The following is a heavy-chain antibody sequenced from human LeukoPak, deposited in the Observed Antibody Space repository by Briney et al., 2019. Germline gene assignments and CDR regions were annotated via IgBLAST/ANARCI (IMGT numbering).Heavy chain of an antibody. CDR2: IYWDDDK. D-gene: IGHD1-26*01. J-gene: IGHJ3*02. CDR3: AHRRGRRELTAFDI. V-gene: IGHV2-5*02. Sequence: SGPALVKPTQTLTLTCTFSEFSLSTSGVGVGWIRQPPGKALEWLALIYWDDDKRYSPSLKSRLTITKDTSKNQVVLTMTNMDPVDTATYYCAHRRGRRELTAFDIWGQGTMVTVSS. CDR1: EFSLSTSGVG.